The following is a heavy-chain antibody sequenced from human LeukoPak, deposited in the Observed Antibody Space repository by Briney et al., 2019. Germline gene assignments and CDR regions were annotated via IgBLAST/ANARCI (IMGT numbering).Heavy chain of an antibody. CDR1: GLTFSSYA. CDR3: ARSSSGWFHFDY. Sequence: QSGGSLRLSCAASGLTFSSYAMSWVRQAPGKGLEWVSAISGSGGSTYYADSAKGRFTISRDNSKNTLYLQMNSLRAEDTAVYYCARSSSGWFHFDYWGQGTLVTVSS. CDR2: ISGSGGST. J-gene: IGHJ4*02. D-gene: IGHD6-19*01. V-gene: IGHV3-23*01.